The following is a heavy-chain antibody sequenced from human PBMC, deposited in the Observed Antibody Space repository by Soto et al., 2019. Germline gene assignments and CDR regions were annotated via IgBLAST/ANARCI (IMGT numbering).Heavy chain of an antibody. J-gene: IGHJ5*02. V-gene: IGHV3-23*01. CDR1: GFTFGNYA. CDR2: INESGSKT. CDR3: AKDARPTT. Sequence: GGSLRLSCAASGFTFGNYAMTWVRQAPGKGLEWVSTINESGSKTYYADSVKGRFTIYSDKSKNTLSLQMNSLRAEDTAVYSCAKDARPTTWGQRTLVTVSS.